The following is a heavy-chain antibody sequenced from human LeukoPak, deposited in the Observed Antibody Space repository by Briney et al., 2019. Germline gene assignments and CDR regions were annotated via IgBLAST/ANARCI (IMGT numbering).Heavy chain of an antibody. J-gene: IGHJ4*02. Sequence: GASVKVSCTASGYTFTGYYMHWVRQAPGQGLEWMGRINPNSGGTNYAQKFQGRVTMTRDTSISTAYMELSRLRSDDTAVYYCARGTPDYDSSGEVAYWGQGTLVTVSS. CDR3: ARGTPDYDSSGEVAY. CDR2: INPNSGGT. D-gene: IGHD3-22*01. V-gene: IGHV1-2*06. CDR1: GYTFTGYY.